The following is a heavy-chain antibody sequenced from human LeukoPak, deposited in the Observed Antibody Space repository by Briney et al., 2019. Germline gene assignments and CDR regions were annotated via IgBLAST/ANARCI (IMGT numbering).Heavy chain of an antibody. Sequence: SETLSLTCTVSGGSISSYYWSWIRQPPGKGLEWIGYIYYSGSTNYNPSLKSRVTISVDTSKHQFSLKLSSVTPAATAVCHCASGGPLGDSSGYWGYWGQGTLVTVSS. J-gene: IGHJ4*02. CDR2: IYYSGST. CDR3: ASGGPLGDSSGYWGY. CDR1: GGSISSYY. D-gene: IGHD3-22*01. V-gene: IGHV4-59*01.